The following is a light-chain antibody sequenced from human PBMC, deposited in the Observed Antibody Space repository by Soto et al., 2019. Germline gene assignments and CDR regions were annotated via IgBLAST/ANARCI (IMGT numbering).Light chain of an antibody. CDR3: QQYGSSPPIT. V-gene: IGKV3-20*01. J-gene: IGKJ5*01. Sequence: EIVLTQSPGTLSLSPGQRTNHSSISSQYITIYLAWYQQKPGQAPRLLIYGASSRATGIPDRFSGSGSGTDFTFTISRLEPEDFAVYYCQQYGSSPPITFGQGTRLEIK. CDR2: GAS. CDR1: QYITIY.